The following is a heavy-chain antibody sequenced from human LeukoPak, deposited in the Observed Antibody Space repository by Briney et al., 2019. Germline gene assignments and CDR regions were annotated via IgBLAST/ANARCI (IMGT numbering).Heavy chain of an antibody. J-gene: IGHJ4*02. Sequence: SVKVSCKASGGAFSSYAISWVRQAPGQGLEWMGRIIPILGIANYAQRFQGRVTITADKSTSTAYMELSSLRSEDTAVYYCARGDTAMVIDYWGQGTLVTVSS. CDR3: ARGDTAMVIDY. V-gene: IGHV1-69*04. CDR1: GGAFSSYA. D-gene: IGHD5-18*01. CDR2: IIPILGIA.